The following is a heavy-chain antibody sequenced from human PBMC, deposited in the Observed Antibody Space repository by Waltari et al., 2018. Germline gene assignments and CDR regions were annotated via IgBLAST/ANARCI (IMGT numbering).Heavy chain of an antibody. Sequence: EEQLVESGGGLVQPGGSLRLSCAASGFSFSSYDMNWVRQAPGKGLGWGAYISSSGSNIVYADSVKGRFTISRDNAKNSLYLQMNSLRAEDMAVYYCARTSGSRGYWGQGTLVTISS. J-gene: IGHJ4*02. CDR3: ARTSGSRGY. CDR1: GFSFSSYD. CDR2: ISSSGSNI. V-gene: IGHV3-48*03. D-gene: IGHD2-2*01.